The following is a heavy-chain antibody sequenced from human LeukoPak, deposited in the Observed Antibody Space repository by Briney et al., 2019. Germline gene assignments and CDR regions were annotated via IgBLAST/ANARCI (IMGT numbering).Heavy chain of an antibody. Sequence: SETLSLTCTVSGGSITSSSYYWGWIRQPPGKGLEWIGSTFYSGTTYYNSSLRSRVTMSLDTSKTHFSLVLSFVTAADTAVYYCARLGGAYFKGGMDVWGQGTTVTVSS. D-gene: IGHD2-21*01. CDR1: GGSITSSSYY. CDR2: TFYSGTT. J-gene: IGHJ6*02. V-gene: IGHV4-39*07. CDR3: ARLGGAYFKGGMDV.